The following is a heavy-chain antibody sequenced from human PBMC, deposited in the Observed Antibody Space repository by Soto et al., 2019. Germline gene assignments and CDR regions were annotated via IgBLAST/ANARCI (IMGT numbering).Heavy chain of an antibody. CDR1: GGSISSSNW. CDR2: IYHSGST. CDR3: AREGPNYYDSSGYYI. D-gene: IGHD3-22*01. J-gene: IGHJ4*02. V-gene: IGHV4-4*02. Sequence: QVQLQESGPGLVKPSGTLSLTCAVSGGSISSSNWWSWVRQPPGKGLEWIGEIYHSGSTNYNPSLKSRVTISVDKSKNQFSLKLSYVTAADTAVYYCAREGPNYYDSSGYYIWGQGTLVTVSS.